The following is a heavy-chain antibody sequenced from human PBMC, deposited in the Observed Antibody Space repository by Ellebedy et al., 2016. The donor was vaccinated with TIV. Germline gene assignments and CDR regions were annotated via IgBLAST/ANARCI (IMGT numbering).Heavy chain of an antibody. J-gene: IGHJ4*02. CDR3: AKFSGRDFRKYYLDS. D-gene: IGHD5-12*01. CDR1: GFTFSSYW. V-gene: IGHV3-7*03. CDR2: IKQDGSEK. Sequence: GESLKISCAASGFTFSSYWMSWVRQAPGKGLEWVANIKQDGSEKYYVDSAKGRFTISRDNAKNSLYLQMNSLRAEDTAVYYCAKFSGRDFRKYYLDSWGQGTLVTVSS.